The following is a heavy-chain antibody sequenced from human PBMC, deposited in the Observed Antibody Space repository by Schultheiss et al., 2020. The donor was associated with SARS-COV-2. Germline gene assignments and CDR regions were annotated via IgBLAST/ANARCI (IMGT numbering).Heavy chain of an antibody. Sequence: SQTLSLTCTVSGGSVSSGSYYWSWIRQPPGKGLEWIGYIYYSGSTNYNPSLKSRVTISVDTSKNQFSLKLSSVTAADTAVYYCARGYGSGSYYPSPRYYYYGMDVWGQGTTVTVSS. CDR1: GGSVSSGSYY. J-gene: IGHJ6*02. CDR2: IYYSGST. V-gene: IGHV4-61*01. CDR3: ARGYGSGSYYPSPRYYYYGMDV. D-gene: IGHD3-10*01.